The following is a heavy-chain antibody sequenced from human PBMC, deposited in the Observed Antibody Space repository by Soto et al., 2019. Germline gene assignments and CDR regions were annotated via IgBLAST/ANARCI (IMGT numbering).Heavy chain of an antibody. D-gene: IGHD6-6*01. CDR1: GGFFSGYY. J-gene: IGHJ4*02. CDR3: ARTSRFDC. V-gene: IGHV4-34*01. Sequence: QVQLQQWGAGLLKPSETLSLTCAVYGGFFSGYYWSWVRQPPGKGLEWIGEINHSGSTNYNPSLKNRVTISVDTSKNQFSLKLSSVTAADTSVYYCARTSRFDCWGQGTLVTVSS. CDR2: INHSGST.